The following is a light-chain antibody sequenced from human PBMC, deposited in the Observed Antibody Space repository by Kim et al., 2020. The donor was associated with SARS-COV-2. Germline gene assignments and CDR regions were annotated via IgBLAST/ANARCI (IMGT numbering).Light chain of an antibody. Sequence: DIVMTQSPDSLAVSLGERDTINCKSSQSVLYSSNNKNYLAWYQQKPGQPPKLLIYWASTRESGVPDRFSGSGSGTDFTLTISSLQAEDVAVYYCHQYYSTPPTFGQGTKVDIK. CDR2: WAS. V-gene: IGKV4-1*01. J-gene: IGKJ1*01. CDR3: HQYYSTPPT. CDR1: QSVLYSSNNKNY.